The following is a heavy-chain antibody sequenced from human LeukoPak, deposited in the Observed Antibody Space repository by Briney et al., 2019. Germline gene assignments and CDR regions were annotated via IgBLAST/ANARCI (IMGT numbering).Heavy chain of an antibody. J-gene: IGHJ3*02. CDR3: ARELGSGFDI. CDR2: IYYSGDT. D-gene: IGHD6-19*01. CDR1: GGSISTYH. V-gene: IGHV4-59*01. Sequence: SQTLSLTCTVSGGSISTYHWSWIRQPPGKGLEWIGYIYYSGDTNYNPSLKSRVIISADTSKNQLSLMLHSVTAADTAVYYCARELGSGFDIWGQGTVVTVSS.